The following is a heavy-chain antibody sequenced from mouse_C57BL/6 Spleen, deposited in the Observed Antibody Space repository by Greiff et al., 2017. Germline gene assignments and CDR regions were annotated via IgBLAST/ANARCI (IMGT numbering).Heavy chain of an antibody. V-gene: IGHV8-8*01. CDR2: IWWDDDK. CDR3: ARIARIIYYDYDGDWYFDV. D-gene: IGHD2-4*01. J-gene: IGHJ1*03. CDR1: GFSLSTFGMG. Sequence: QVTLKESGPGILQPSQTLSLTCSFSGFSLSTFGMGVGWIRQPSGKGLEWLAHIWWDDDKYYNPALKSRLTISKDTSKNQVFLKIANVDTADTATYYCARIARIIYYDYDGDWYFDVWGTGTTVTVSS.